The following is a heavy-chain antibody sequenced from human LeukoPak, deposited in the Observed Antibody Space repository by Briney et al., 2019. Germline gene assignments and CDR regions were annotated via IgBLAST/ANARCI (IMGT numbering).Heavy chain of an antibody. Sequence: GGSLRLSCAASGFTFSSYSMNWVRQAPGKGLEWVSSISSSSSYIYYADSVKGRFTISRDNAKNSLYLQMNSLRAEDTAVYYCARWVGLLWFGEEPGMDVWGQGTTVTVSS. J-gene: IGHJ6*02. CDR3: ARWVGLLWFGEEPGMDV. CDR1: GFTFSSYS. V-gene: IGHV3-21*01. D-gene: IGHD3-10*01. CDR2: ISSSSSYI.